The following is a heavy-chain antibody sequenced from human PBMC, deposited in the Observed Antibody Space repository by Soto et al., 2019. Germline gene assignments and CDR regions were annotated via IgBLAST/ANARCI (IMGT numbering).Heavy chain of an antibody. CDR3: ASKPRLLDS. CDR1: EFIFSGSW. V-gene: IGHV3-7*01. D-gene: IGHD6-6*01. CDR2: ISADGSEK. Sequence: PGGSLRLSCAASEFIFSGSWMNWVRQAPGKGLEWVAYISADGSEKNHVDSVKGRFTISRDNAKNSLYLQMNSLRAEDTAVYYCASKPRLLDSWGQGTLVTVSS. J-gene: IGHJ4*02.